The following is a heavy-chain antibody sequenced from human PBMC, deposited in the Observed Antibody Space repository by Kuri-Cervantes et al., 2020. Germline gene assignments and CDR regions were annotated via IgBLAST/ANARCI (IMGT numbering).Heavy chain of an antibody. Sequence: SETLSLTCAVSGYSISSGYYWGWIRQPPGKGLEWIGSIYYAGSPYYNPSLNSRVTISVDRSKNQFSLKLRSVTAADTAVYYCARQIGYGRWYFDLWGRGTLVTVSS. D-gene: IGHD4-17*01. CDR2: IYYAGSP. CDR3: ARQIGYGRWYFDL. J-gene: IGHJ2*01. V-gene: IGHV4-38-2*01. CDR1: GYSISSGYY.